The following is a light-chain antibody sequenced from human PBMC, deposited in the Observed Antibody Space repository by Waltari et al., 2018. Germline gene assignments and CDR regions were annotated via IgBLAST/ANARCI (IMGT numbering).Light chain of an antibody. CDR1: DLPKDT. Sequence: SYELTQPPSLSVSPGQTARTAYSGNDLPKDTLYWFQQKPGQAPELVIYRVTERPSGIPERFSGSRSGTTVTLTISGVQAEDEADYYCQSADSSGSYVQFGGGTKLTVL. CDR2: RVT. J-gene: IGLJ2*01. V-gene: IGLV3-25*03. CDR3: QSADSSGSYVQ.